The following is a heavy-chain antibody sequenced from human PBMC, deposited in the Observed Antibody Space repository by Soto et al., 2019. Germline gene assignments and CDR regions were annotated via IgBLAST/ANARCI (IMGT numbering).Heavy chain of an antibody. CDR1: GFTFSTYG. V-gene: IGHV3-30*03. D-gene: IGHD2-8*01. CDR3: ASGTNGAFFVY. J-gene: IGHJ4*02. CDR2: ITYDGNNK. Sequence: GGSLRLSCAASGFTFSTYGMDWVRQAPGKGLEWVGFITYDGNNKYYGDSVKGRFSISRDNSKNTLYLQMNSLRAEDTAVYYCASGTNGAFFVYWGQGILVTVSS.